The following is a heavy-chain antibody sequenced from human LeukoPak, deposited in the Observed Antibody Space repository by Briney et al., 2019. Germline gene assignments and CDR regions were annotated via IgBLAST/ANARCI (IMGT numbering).Heavy chain of an antibody. J-gene: IGHJ6*03. CDR1: GGSFSGYY. CDR2: INHSGST. D-gene: IGHD2-2*01. V-gene: IGHV4-34*01. CDR3: ARSRNRHCSSTSCYKYYYYYYMDV. Sequence: SETLSLTCAVYGGSFSGYYWSWIRQPPGKGLEWIGEINHSGSTNYNPSLKSRVTISVDTSKNQFSLKLSSVTAADTAVYYCARSRNRHCSSTSCYKYYYYYYMDVWGKGTTVTVSS.